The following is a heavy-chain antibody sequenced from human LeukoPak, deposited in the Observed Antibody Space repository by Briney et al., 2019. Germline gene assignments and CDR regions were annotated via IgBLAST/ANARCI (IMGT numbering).Heavy chain of an antibody. CDR2: INPNSGGT. V-gene: IGHV1-2*06. CDR3: ARVPDYYDSSGYYRASEYFDY. J-gene: IGHJ4*02. D-gene: IGHD3-22*01. Sequence: ASVKVSCKASGYTFTGYYMHWVRQAPGQGLEWMGRINPNSGGTNYAQKFQGRVTMTRDTSISTACMELSRRRSDDTAVYYCARVPDYYDSSGYYRASEYFDYWGQGTLVTVSS. CDR1: GYTFTGYY.